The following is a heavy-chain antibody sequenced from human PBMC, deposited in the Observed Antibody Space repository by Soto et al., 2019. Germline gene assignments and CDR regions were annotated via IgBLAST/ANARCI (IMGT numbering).Heavy chain of an antibody. D-gene: IGHD2-2*01. CDR1: GFTFSSYG. CDR3: ARVLVPVPAVARWFDP. Sequence: QVQLVESGGGVVQPGRSLRLSCAASGFTFSSYGMHWVRQAPGKGLEWVAVIWYDGSNKYYADSVKGRFTISRDNAKNTLDLQMNGLRAEDTAVYYCARVLVPVPAVARWFDPWGQGTLVTVS. J-gene: IGHJ5*02. V-gene: IGHV3-33*01. CDR2: IWYDGSNK.